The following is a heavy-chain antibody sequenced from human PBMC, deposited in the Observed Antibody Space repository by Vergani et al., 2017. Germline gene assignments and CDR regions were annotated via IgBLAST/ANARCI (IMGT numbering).Heavy chain of an antibody. CDR2: IDHTGRP. CDR3: ARVNTETNGHLYYYYYMDV. CDR1: GGSFTSYH. Sequence: QVQLQQWGGGLLKPSETLSLICVVNGGSFTSYHWTWIRQSPGEGLEWVGDIDHTGRPDYNPSLKSRLTMSVDKSRNQFSFTLNSVTATDTAIYFCARVNTETNGHLYYYYYMDVWGQGTAVTVS. V-gene: IGHV4-34*01. J-gene: IGHJ6*03. D-gene: IGHD4-11*01.